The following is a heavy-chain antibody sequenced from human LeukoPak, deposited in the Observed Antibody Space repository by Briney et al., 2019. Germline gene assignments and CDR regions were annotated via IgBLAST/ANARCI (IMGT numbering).Heavy chain of an antibody. Sequence: GGSLRLSCAASGLTFRNHAIHWVRQAPGKGLEWVTVISHDGGNDYYRDSVKGRFTISRDNSRNTVFLQMNSLRPGDTAVYYWGGSPAYYNMDVGDKGPTVTVSS. CDR3: GGSPAYYNMDV. V-gene: IGHV3-30*04. CDR1: GLTFRNHA. CDR2: ISHDGGND. D-gene: IGHD3-16*01. J-gene: IGHJ6*03.